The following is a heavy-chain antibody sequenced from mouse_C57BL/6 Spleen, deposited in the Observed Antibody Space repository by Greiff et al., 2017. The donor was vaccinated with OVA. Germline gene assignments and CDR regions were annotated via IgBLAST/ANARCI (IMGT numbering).Heavy chain of an antibody. D-gene: IGHD1-1*01. Sequence: QVQLQQPGAELVRPGSSVKLSCKASGYTFTSYWMDWVKQRPGQGLEWIGNIYPSDSETHYTQKFKDKATLTVDKSSTTAYMQLSSLTSEDSAVYYCAREALIGSTPFDYWGQGTTLTVSS. J-gene: IGHJ2*01. CDR2: IYPSDSET. CDR3: AREALIGSTPFDY. V-gene: IGHV1-61*01. CDR1: GYTFTSYW.